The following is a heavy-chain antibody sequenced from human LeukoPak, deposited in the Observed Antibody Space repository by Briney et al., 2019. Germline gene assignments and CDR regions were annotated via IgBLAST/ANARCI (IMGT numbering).Heavy chain of an antibody. D-gene: IGHD3-10*01. V-gene: IGHV1-24*01. CDR2: FDPEDGET. J-gene: IGHJ3*02. CDR1: GYTLTELS. Sequence: ASVKVSCKVSGYTLTELSMHWVRQAPGKGLERMGGFDPEDGETIYAQKFQGRVTMTEDTSTDTAYMELSSLRSEDTAVYYCATVRFRELFKKLDAFDIWGQGTMVTVSS. CDR3: ATVRFRELFKKLDAFDI.